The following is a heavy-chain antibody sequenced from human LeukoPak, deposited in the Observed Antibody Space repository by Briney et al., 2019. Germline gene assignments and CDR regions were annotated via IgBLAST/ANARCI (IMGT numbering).Heavy chain of an antibody. D-gene: IGHD6-19*01. Sequence: SQTLSLTCAISGASVASNNGAWNWIRQSPSRGLEWLGRTYYRSKWYNDYAMPMKGRISINPDTSKNQFSLQVNSVTPEDTAIYYCARDLGTSGWYTFDYWGQGTLVTVSS. CDR2: TYYRSKWYN. CDR1: GASVASNNGA. CDR3: ARDLGTSGWYTFDY. V-gene: IGHV6-1*01. J-gene: IGHJ4*02.